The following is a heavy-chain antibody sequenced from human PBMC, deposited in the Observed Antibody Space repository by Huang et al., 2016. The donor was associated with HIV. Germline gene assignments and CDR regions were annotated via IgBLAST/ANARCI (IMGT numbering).Heavy chain of an antibody. J-gene: IGHJ3*02. CDR3: ARVGGVAAGTFGTFDI. Sequence: EVQLVESGGGLVKPGGSLRLSCAASVFTFSSYSMTWVRQAPWKGREGVSSISSSRRNIYYADSVKGRFTISRDNAKNSLYRQMNSLRAEDTAVYYCARVGGVAAGTFGTFDIWGQGTMVTVSS. CDR1: VFTFSSYS. D-gene: IGHD6-19*01. CDR2: ISSSRRNI. V-gene: IGHV3-21*01.